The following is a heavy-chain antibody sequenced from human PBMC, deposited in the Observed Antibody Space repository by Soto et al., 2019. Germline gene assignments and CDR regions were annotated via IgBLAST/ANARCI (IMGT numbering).Heavy chain of an antibody. CDR1: GFTVSSNY. CDR2: IYSGGST. Sequence: PGGSLRLSCAASGFTVSSNYMSWVRQAPGKGLEWVSVIYSGGSTYYADSVKGRFTISRDNSKNTLYLQMNSLRAADTAVYYCARDRGPAYCSGGSCYLLSWFDPWGQGTLVTVSS. D-gene: IGHD2-15*01. V-gene: IGHV3-66*01. J-gene: IGHJ5*02. CDR3: ARDRGPAYCSGGSCYLLSWFDP.